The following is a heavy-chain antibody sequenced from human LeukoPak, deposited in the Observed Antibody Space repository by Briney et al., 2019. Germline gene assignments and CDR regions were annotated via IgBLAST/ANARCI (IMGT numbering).Heavy chain of an antibody. CDR2: FYYNGST. Sequence: PSETLSLTCTVSGGSISSYYWSWIRQPPGKGLEWIGYFYYNGSTNYNPSLKSRVTISVATSKNQFSLKLSSVTAADTAVYYCARAAYGEGYYYYYYMDVWGKGTTVTVSS. CDR1: GGSISSYY. J-gene: IGHJ6*03. V-gene: IGHV4-59*01. D-gene: IGHD4-17*01. CDR3: ARAAYGEGYYYYYYMDV.